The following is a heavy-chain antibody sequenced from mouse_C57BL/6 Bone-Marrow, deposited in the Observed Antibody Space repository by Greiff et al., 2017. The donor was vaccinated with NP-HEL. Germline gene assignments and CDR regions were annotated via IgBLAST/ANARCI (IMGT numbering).Heavy chain of an antibody. V-gene: IGHV1-50*01. Sequence: QVQLQQPGAELVKPGASVKLSCKASGYTFTSYWMQWVKQRPGQGLEWIGEIDPSDSYTNYNQKFKGKATLTVDTSSSTAYMQLSSRTSEDSAVYYGARDYGSSYGWYFDVWGTGTTVTVSS. J-gene: IGHJ1*03. CDR1: GYTFTSYW. CDR3: ARDYGSSYGWYFDV. CDR2: IDPSDSYT. D-gene: IGHD1-1*01.